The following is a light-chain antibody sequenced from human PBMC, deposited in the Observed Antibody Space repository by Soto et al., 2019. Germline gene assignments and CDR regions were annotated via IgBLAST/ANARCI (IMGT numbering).Light chain of an antibody. CDR2: ATR. CDR1: STDVGNYNI. J-gene: IGLJ2*01. CDR3: CSYAGSITFT. V-gene: IGLV2-23*02. Sequence: QSALTQPASVSGSPGQSITISCTGTSTDVGNYNIVSWYQQHPGKAPKLIIYATRKRPSGVSDRYSGSKSGNTASLTISGLQAEDEANYYCCSYAGSITFTFGGGTKLTVL.